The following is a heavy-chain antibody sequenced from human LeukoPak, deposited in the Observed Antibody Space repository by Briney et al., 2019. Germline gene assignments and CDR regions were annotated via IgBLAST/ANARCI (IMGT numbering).Heavy chain of an antibody. CDR1: GFAFGNYS. CDR2: ISSSSSYI. V-gene: IGHV3-21*01. D-gene: IGHD2-8*02. Sequence: GGSLRLSCAGSGFAFGNYSMTWVRQAPGKGLEWISSISSSSSYIHYADSVKGRFTISRDISKNTVYLQMNSLRVEDTAVYYCAKDFYWAFDYWGQGTLVTVSS. CDR3: AKDFYWAFDY. J-gene: IGHJ4*02.